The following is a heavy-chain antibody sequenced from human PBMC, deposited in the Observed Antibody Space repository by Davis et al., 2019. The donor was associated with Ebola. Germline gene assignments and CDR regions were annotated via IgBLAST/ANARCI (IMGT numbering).Heavy chain of an antibody. CDR1: GFTFSSYG. J-gene: IGHJ5*02. CDR3: GKTPDCSGGSCYDWFDP. D-gene: IGHD2-15*01. Sequence: GESLKISCAASGFTFSSYGMFWVRQAPGKVMEWVAVISPDGSDKNYADSVKGRFTISRDNSKNTLYLQMNRLRVGDTAIYYCGKTPDCSGGSCYDWFDPRGQGTLVTVSS. CDR2: ISPDGSDK. V-gene: IGHV3-33*05.